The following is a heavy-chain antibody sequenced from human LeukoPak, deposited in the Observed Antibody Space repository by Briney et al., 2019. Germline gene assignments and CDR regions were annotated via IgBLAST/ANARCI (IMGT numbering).Heavy chain of an antibody. CDR1: GGSISSGDYY. J-gene: IGHJ4*02. D-gene: IGHD3-3*01. Sequence: PSETLSLTCTVSGGSISSGDYYWSWIRQPPGKGLEWIGYIYYSGSAIYSPSLKSRVTISVDTSKNQFSLRLSSVTAADTAVYYCARGPEWYYFDYWGQGTLVTVSS. CDR2: IYYSGSA. V-gene: IGHV4-61*08. CDR3: ARGPEWYYFDY.